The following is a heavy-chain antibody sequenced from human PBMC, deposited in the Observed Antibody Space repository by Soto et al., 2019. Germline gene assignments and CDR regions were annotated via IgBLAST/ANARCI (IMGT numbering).Heavy chain of an antibody. CDR1: GASISSGGYS. D-gene: IGHD1-26*01. J-gene: IGHJ5*02. CDR3: ASRPSGSGFDP. V-gene: IGHV4-30-2*01. Sequence: SETLSLTCAVSGASISSGGYSWICIRQPPGKGLEWIGYIYHSGSTYYSPSLKSRVTISVDRSKNQFSLKLSSVTAADTAVYYCASRPSGSGFDPWGQGTLVTVS. CDR2: IYHSGST.